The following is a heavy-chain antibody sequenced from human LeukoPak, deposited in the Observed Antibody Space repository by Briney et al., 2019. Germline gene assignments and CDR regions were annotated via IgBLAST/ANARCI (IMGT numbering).Heavy chain of an antibody. CDR2: MNPNSGNA. CDR3: ARENYGDYGFDY. D-gene: IGHD4-17*01. Sequence: ASVKVSCKASGYTFTSYDINWVRQATGQGLEWMGWMNPNSGNAGYAQKFQGRVTMTRNTSISTAYMELSSLRSEDTAVYYCARENYGDYGFDYWGQGTLVTVSS. CDR1: GYTFTSYD. V-gene: IGHV1-8*01. J-gene: IGHJ4*02.